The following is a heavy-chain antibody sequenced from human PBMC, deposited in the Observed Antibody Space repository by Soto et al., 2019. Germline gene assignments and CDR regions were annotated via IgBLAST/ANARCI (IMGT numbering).Heavy chain of an antibody. V-gene: IGHV3-11*06. Sequence: GGSLRLSCAAAGFTFSDYYMSWIRQAPGKRLEWLSYISSSSSYTNYADSVKGRFTISRDNAKNSLFLQMNSLRADDTAVYYFARDLSSSSTNYFASWGQGTLVTVSS. CDR3: ARDLSSSSTNYFAS. CDR1: GFTFSDYY. J-gene: IGHJ4*02. CDR2: ISSSSSYT.